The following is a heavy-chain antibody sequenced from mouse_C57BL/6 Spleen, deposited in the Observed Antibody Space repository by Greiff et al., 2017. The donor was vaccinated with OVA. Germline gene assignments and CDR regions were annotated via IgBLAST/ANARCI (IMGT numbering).Heavy chain of an antibody. CDR2: IDPETGGT. J-gene: IGHJ3*01. V-gene: IGHV1-15*01. D-gene: IGHD1-1*01. Sequence: VQLQQSGAELVRPGASVTLSCKASGYTFTDYEMHWVQQTPVHGLEWIGAIDPETGGTAYNQKFKGKAILTADKSSSTAYMELRSLTAEDSAVYYCTRSGGSGFAYWGQGTLVTVSA. CDR3: TRSGGSGFAY. CDR1: GYTFTDYE.